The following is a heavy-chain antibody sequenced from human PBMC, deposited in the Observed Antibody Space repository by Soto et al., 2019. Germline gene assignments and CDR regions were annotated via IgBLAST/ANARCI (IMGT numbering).Heavy chain of an antibody. J-gene: IGHJ6*02. CDR1: GYDFTNYW. V-gene: IGHV5-51*01. Sequence: GESLKISCKASGYDFTNYWIAWVRQTPGRGLEWMGMIYPGDSDIRYNPSFRGRVTISADKSISTAYLQWSSLKASDTAMYYCARRIAVAGIGMDVWGQGTTVTVSS. D-gene: IGHD6-19*01. CDR2: IYPGDSDI. CDR3: ARRIAVAGIGMDV.